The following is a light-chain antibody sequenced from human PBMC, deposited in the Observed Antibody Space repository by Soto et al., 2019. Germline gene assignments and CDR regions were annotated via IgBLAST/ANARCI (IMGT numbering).Light chain of an antibody. CDR2: EAS. CDR1: QSVSSY. V-gene: IGKV1-39*01. Sequence: DIQMTQSPSPLSASVGDRVDITCRTSQSVSSYLNWYQAKPGKAPKLLIYEASSLESGVPSRFSGSGSGTDFTLTISRLEPEDFAVYYCQQYGSSPLFTFGPGTKVDIK. CDR3: QQYGSSPLFT. J-gene: IGKJ3*01.